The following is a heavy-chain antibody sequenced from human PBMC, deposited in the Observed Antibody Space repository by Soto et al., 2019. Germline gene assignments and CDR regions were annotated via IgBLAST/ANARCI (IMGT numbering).Heavy chain of an antibody. V-gene: IGHV1-69*06. CDR1: GGTFSSYA. CDR3: ARDVFGGSSVYYYYGMDV. J-gene: IGHJ6*02. Sequence: WASVEVSCKXSGGTFSSYAISWVRQAPGQGLEWVGGIIPIFGTANYAQKFRGRVTITADKSTGTAYMELSSLRSEDTAVYYCARDVFGGSSVYYYYGMDVWGQGTTVTVSS. CDR2: IIPIFGTA. D-gene: IGHD2-15*01.